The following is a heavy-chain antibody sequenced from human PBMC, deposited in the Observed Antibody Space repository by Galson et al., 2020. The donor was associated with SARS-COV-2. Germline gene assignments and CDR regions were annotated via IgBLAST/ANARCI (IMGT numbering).Heavy chain of an antibody. Sequence: GGSLRLSCAASGFTFDDYAMHWVRQAPGKSLEWVSGISWNSGSIGYADSVKGRFTISRDNAKNSLYLQMNSLRAEDTALYYCAKVADREARIDIWGQGTMVTVSS. V-gene: IGHV3-9*01. CDR1: GFTFDDYA. CDR2: ISWNSGSI. D-gene: IGHD3-16*02. J-gene: IGHJ3*02. CDR3: AKVADREARIDI.